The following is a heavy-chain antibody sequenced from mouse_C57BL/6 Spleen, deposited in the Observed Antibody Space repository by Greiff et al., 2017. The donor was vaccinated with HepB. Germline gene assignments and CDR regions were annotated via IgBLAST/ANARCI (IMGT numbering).Heavy chain of an antibody. D-gene: IGHD2-14*01. CDR1: GYTFTSYW. Sequence: VQLQQPGAELVRPGSSVKLSCKASGYTFTSYWMHWVKQRPIQGLEWIGNIDPSDSETHYNQKFKDKATLTVDKSSSTAYIQLSSLTSEDSAVYYCARSGEYDGVYYAMDYWGQGTSVTVSS. V-gene: IGHV1-52*01. J-gene: IGHJ4*01. CDR2: IDPSDSET. CDR3: ARSGEYDGVYYAMDY.